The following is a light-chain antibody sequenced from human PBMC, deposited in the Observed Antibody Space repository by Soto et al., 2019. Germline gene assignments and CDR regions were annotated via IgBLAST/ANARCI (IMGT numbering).Light chain of an antibody. CDR1: QSVSSN. CDR2: GAS. CDR3: QQYNNWPPWT. Sequence: EIVMTQSPATLSVSPGDRATLSCRASQSVSSNLAWYQQEPGQAPRLLIYGASTRATGIPARFSGSGSGTEFTLTISSLQSEDFAVYYCQQYNNWPPWTFGQGTKVDIK. V-gene: IGKV3-15*01. J-gene: IGKJ1*01.